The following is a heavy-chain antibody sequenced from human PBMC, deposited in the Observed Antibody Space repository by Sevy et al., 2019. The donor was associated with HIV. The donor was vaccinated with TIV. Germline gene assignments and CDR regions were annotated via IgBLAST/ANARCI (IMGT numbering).Heavy chain of an antibody. V-gene: IGHV3-43D*03. CDR1: GFTFDDYA. Sequence: GGSLRLSCAASGFTFDDYAMHWVRQAPGKGLEWVSLISWDGGSTYYADSVKGRFTISRDNSKNSLYLQMNSLRAEATALYYCAKDAAPSHSRTPLPKYFDYWGQGTLVTVSS. D-gene: IGHD2-15*01. J-gene: IGHJ4*02. CDR2: ISWDGGST. CDR3: AKDAAPSHSRTPLPKYFDY.